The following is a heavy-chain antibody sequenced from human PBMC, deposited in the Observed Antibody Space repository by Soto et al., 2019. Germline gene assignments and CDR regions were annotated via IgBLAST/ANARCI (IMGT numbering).Heavy chain of an antibody. Sequence: PXGSLEPPVAALGFPFRSYLLTWVPTAQGKGLECVSSISSSSSYIYYADSVKGRFTISRDNAKNSLYLQMNSLRAEDTAVYYCAREGCNDGSCSPFEYVWGQGTLVTVSS. V-gene: IGHV3-21*01. D-gene: IGHD2-15*01. J-gene: IGHJ4*02. CDR2: ISSSSSYI. CDR3: AREGCNDGSCSPFEYV. CDR1: GFPFRSYL.